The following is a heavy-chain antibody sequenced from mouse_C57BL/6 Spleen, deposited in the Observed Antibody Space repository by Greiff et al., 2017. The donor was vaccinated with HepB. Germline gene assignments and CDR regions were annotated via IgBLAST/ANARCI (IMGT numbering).Heavy chain of an antibody. CDR1: GYTFTDYY. CDR2: INPNNGGT. V-gene: IGHV1-26*01. Sequence: VQLQQSGPELVKPGASVKISCKASGYTFTDYYMNWVKQSHGKSLEWIGDINPNNGGTSYNQKFKGKATLTVDKSSSTAYMELRSLTSEDSAVYYCARLAFYDYDGDYYAMDYWGQGTSVTVSS. CDR3: ARLAFYDYDGDYYAMDY. D-gene: IGHD2-4*01. J-gene: IGHJ4*01.